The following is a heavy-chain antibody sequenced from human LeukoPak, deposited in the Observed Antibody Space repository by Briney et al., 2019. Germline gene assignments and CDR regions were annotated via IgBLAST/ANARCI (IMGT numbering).Heavy chain of an antibody. CDR2: ISGSGGST. CDR1: GFTFSSYA. V-gene: IGHV3-23*01. CDR3: ARVPGSYYVDFDY. D-gene: IGHD3-10*01. Sequence: GGSLRLSCAASGFTFSSYAMSWVRQAPGKGLEWVSAISGSGGSTYYADSVKGRFTISRDNSKNTLYLQMDSLRAEDTAVYYCARVPGSYYVDFDYWGPGTLVTVSS. J-gene: IGHJ4*02.